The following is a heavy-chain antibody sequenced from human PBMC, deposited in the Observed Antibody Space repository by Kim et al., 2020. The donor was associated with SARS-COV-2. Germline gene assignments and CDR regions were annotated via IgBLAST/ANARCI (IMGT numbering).Heavy chain of an antibody. CDR2: INHSGST. Sequence: SETLSLTCAVYGGSFSGYYWSWIRQPPGKGLEWIGEINHSGSTNYNPSLKSRVTISVDTSKNQFSLKLSSVTAADTAVYYCARARRGPEMATGAGLNYFDYWGQGTLVTVSS. V-gene: IGHV4-34*01. D-gene: IGHD5-12*01. J-gene: IGHJ4*02. CDR3: ARARRGPEMATGAGLNYFDY. CDR1: GGSFSGYY.